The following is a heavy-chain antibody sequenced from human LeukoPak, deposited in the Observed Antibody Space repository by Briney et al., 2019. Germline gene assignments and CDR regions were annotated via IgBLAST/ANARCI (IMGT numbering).Heavy chain of an antibody. D-gene: IGHD3-16*01. CDR3: ARGGANRFDY. J-gene: IGHJ4*02. CDR2: IKEDGSEA. V-gene: IGHV3-7*03. Sequence: GGSLRLSCAASGFPFSGYWMTWVRQAPGRGLEWVATIKEDGSEAYFGNSVKGRFAISRDNAKNSLYLQMNSLRGEDTAVYYCARGGANRFDYWGQGTLVTVSS. CDR1: GFPFSGYW.